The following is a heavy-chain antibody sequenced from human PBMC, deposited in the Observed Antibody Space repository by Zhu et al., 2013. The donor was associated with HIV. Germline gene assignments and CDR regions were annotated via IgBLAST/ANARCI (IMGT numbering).Heavy chain of an antibody. CDR1: GGTFSSYA. J-gene: IGHJ4*02. CDR3: ARSATVVTPGTSYYFDY. Sequence: QVQLVQSGAEVKKPGSSVKVSCKASGGTFSSYAISWVRQAPGQGLEWMGGIIPIFGTANYAQKFQGRVTITADESTSTAYMELSSLRSEDTAVYYCARSATVVTPGTSYYFDYWGQGTLVTVSS. D-gene: IGHD4-17*01. CDR2: IIPIFGTA. V-gene: IGHV1-69*01.